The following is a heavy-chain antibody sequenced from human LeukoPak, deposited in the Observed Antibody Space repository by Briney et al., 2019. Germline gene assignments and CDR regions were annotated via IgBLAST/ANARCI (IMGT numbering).Heavy chain of an antibody. J-gene: IGHJ4*02. CDR1: GGSISSSSYY. D-gene: IGHD3-16*01. CDR3: ATEYDYVWGSYKY. V-gene: IGHV4-39*01. CDR2: IYYSGST. Sequence: SETLSLTCTVSGGSISSSSYYWGWIRQPPGKGLEWIGSIYYSGSTYYNPSLKSRITISVDTSKNQFSLKLGSVTAADTAVYYCATEYDYVWGSYKYWGQGTLVTVSS.